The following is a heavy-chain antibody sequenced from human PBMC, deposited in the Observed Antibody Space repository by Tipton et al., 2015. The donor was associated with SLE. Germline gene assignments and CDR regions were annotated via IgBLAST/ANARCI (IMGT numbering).Heavy chain of an antibody. CDR2: INHSGST. CDR3: ARVGYDTLEEPSDY. CDR1: GYSISSSYY. Sequence: TLSLTCTVSGYSISSSYYWGWIRQPPGKGLEWIGEINHSGSTNYNPSLKSRVTISVDTSKNQFSLKLSSVTAADTAVYYCARVGYDTLEEPSDYWGQGTLVTVSS. J-gene: IGHJ4*02. V-gene: IGHV4-38-2*02. D-gene: IGHD5-12*01.